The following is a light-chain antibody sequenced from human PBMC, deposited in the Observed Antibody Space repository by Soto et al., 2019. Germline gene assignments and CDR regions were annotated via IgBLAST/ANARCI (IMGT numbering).Light chain of an antibody. Sequence: QSVLTQPASVSGSPGQSITISCTGTSSDVGGYTYVSWYQQHPGKAPKLMIYEVSNRPSGVSNRFSGSKSGSTASLTISGLQTEDEADYYCGSYTTSTTLIVFGTGTK. V-gene: IGLV2-14*01. CDR1: SSDVGGYTY. J-gene: IGLJ1*01. CDR2: EVS. CDR3: GSYTTSTTLIV.